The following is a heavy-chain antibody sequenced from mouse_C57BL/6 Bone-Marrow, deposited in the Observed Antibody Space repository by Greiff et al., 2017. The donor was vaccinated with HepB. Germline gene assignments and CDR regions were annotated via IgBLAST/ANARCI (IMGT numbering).Heavy chain of an antibody. CDR3: ARRAPIYYAMDD. Sequence: EVKVVDSGGGLVQSGRSLRLSCATSGFTFSDFYMEWVRQAPGKGLEWIAASRNKANDYTTEYSASVKGRFIVSRDTSQSILYLQMNALRAEDTAIYYCARRAPIYYAMDDWGQGTSVTVSS. J-gene: IGHJ4*01. CDR1: GFTFSDFY. D-gene: IGHD3-3*01. V-gene: IGHV7-1*01. CDR2: SRNKANDYTT.